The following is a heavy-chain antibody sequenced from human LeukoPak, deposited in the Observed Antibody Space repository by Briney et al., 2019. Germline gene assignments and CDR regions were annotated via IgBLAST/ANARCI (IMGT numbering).Heavy chain of an antibody. D-gene: IGHD3-9*01. CDR2: IYYSGST. Sequence: SETLSLTCAVSGASITGYYWSWIRQPPGKGLEWIGSIYYSGSTYYNPSLKSRVTISVDTSKNQFSLKLSSVTAADTAVYYCARRVDYDILTGYRDGWFDTWGQGTLVTVSS. CDR1: GASITGYY. CDR3: ARRVDYDILTGYRDGWFDT. V-gene: IGHV4-59*05. J-gene: IGHJ5*02.